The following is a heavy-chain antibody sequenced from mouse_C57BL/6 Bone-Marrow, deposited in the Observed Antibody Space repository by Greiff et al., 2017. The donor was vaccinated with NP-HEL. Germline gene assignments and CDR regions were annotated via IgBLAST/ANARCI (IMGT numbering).Heavy chain of an antibody. CDR3: ARGLPRYWYFDV. CDR2: TFYSGIT. Sequence: EVKLMESGPSLVRPSQTLSLTCTVTGFSINSDCYWIWIRQFPGNKLEYIGYTFYSGITYYNPTLESRTYITRDTSKNQFSLKLSSVTTEDTATYYGARGLPRYWYFDVWGTGTTVTVSS. CDR1: GFSINSDCY. V-gene: IGHV3-3*01. D-gene: IGHD2-1*01. J-gene: IGHJ1*03.